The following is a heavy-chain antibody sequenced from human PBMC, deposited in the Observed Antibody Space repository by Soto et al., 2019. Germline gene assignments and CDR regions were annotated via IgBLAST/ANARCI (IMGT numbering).Heavy chain of an antibody. D-gene: IGHD6-19*01. CDR1: GGSISSGDYY. J-gene: IGHJ4*02. V-gene: IGHV4-30-4*01. CDR3: ARGEEWLVPNFDY. CDR2: IYYSGST. Sequence: PSETLSLTCTVSGGSISSGDYYWSWIRQPPGKGLGWIGYIYYSGSTYYNPSLKSRVTISVDTSKNQFSLKLSSVTAADTAVYYCARGEEWLVPNFDYWGQGTLVTVSS.